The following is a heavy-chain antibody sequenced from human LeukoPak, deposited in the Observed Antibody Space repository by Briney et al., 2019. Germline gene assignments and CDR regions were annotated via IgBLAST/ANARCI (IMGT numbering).Heavy chain of an antibody. CDR3: STEDKYCSSPSCNDY. CDR1: GYTFTVYY. Sequence: ASVKVSCKASGYTFTVYYMHWVRQAPGQGLEWMGYNNPHSGDTIYAPNFQGRVTMTRDTSISTVYMELSNLRSDDTAVYYCSTEDKYCSSPSCNDYWGQGTLVTVSS. CDR2: NNPHSGDT. D-gene: IGHD2-2*01. J-gene: IGHJ4*02. V-gene: IGHV1-2*02.